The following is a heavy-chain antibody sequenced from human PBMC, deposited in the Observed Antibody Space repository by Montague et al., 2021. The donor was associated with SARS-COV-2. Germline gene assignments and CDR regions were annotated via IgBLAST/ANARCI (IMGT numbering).Heavy chain of an antibody. CDR2: IDWDDDK. Sequence: PALVKPTQTLTLTCTFSGFSLSTSGLCVSWIRQPPGRALEWLARIDWDDDKYSSTSLKTRLTISKDTSKNQVVLTMTNMDPVDTATYYCARILVAAAGSPFDPWGQGTLVTVSS. D-gene: IGHD6-13*01. CDR3: ARILVAAAGSPFDP. CDR1: GFSLSTSGLC. J-gene: IGHJ5*02. V-gene: IGHV2-70*11.